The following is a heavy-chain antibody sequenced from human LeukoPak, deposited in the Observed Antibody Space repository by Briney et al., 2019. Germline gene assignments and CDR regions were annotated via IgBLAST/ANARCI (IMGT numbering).Heavy chain of an antibody. J-gene: IGHJ3*02. CDR2: ISSSSTYI. V-gene: IGHV3-21*01. D-gene: IGHD5-12*01. CDR3: ARGGGYSGYDLDAFDI. Sequence: GGSLRLSSAASGFTFSRDSMNWVRQAPGKGLDWVSSISSSSTYIYYADSVKGRFTISRNNAKNSLHLQMNSLRAEDTAVYYCARGGGYSGYDLDAFDIWGQGTMVTVSS. CDR1: GFTFSRDS.